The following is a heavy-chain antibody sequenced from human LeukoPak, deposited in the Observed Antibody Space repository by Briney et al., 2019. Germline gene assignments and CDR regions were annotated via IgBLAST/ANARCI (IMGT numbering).Heavy chain of an antibody. V-gene: IGHV3-21*04. CDR2: ISSSRSYI. D-gene: IGHD5-18*01. CDR3: ARPTGGGGYSYGS. CDR1: GFTFSSYS. Sequence: GGSLRLSCAASGFTFSSYSMNWVRQAPGKGLEWVSFISSSRSYIYYADSVKGRFTISRDNAKNSLYLQMNSLRAEDTAVYYCARPTGGGGYSYGSWGQGTLVTVSS. J-gene: IGHJ5*02.